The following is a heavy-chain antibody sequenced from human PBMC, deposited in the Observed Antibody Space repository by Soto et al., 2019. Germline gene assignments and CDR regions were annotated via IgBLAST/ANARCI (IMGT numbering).Heavy chain of an antibody. CDR3: AKDWVYCSGGSCPRPFDY. V-gene: IGHV3-23*01. D-gene: IGHD2-15*01. CDR1: GFTFSSYA. J-gene: IGHJ4*02. Sequence: EVQLLESGGGLVQPGGSLRLSCAASGFTFSSYAMTWVRQAPGKGLEWVSTISGSGATTHYADSVKGRFTISRDNSKNTLCLQMNSLRAEDTAVYYCAKDWVYCSGGSCPRPFDYWGQGTRVTVSS. CDR2: ISGSGATT.